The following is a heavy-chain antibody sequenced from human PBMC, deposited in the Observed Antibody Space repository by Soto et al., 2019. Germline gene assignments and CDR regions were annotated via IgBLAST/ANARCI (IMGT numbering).Heavy chain of an antibody. CDR3: ARDPDNYYDSSDPKPFDY. J-gene: IGHJ4*02. D-gene: IGHD3-22*01. CDR2: IIPIFGTA. V-gene: IGHV1-69*13. Sequence: GASVKVSCKASGGTFSSYAISWVRQAPGQGLEWMGGIIPIFGTANYAQKFQGRVTITADESTSTAYMELSSLRSEDTAVYYCARDPDNYYDSSDPKPFDYWGQGTLVTVSS. CDR1: GGTFSSYA.